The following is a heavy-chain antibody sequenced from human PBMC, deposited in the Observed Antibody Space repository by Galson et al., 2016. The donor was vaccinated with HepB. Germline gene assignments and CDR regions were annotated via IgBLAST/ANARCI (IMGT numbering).Heavy chain of an antibody. CDR1: GFTFSSYG. D-gene: IGHD2-2*01. CDR2: ISRSGDST. J-gene: IGHJ6*04. V-gene: IGHV3-23*01. CDR3: VQGSTAPAV. Sequence: SLRLSCAASGFTFSSYGMHWVRQAPGKGLEVVSSISRSGDSTDYADSVKGRFTISRENSKNTLPLQMNSLTAEDKAIYYCVQGSTAPAVWGKGTTVTVSS.